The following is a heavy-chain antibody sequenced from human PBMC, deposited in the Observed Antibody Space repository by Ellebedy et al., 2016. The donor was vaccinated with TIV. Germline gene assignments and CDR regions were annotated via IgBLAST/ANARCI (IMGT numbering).Heavy chain of an antibody. D-gene: IGHD3-9*01. CDR3: ATLGGYDILTGYLPRYFDL. CDR1: GFTFSSYA. Sequence: GGSLRLXXAASGFTFSSYAMSWVRQAPGKGLEWVSAISGSGGSTYYADSVKGRFTISRDNSKNTLYLQMNSLRAEDTAVYYCATLGGYDILTGYLPRYFDLWGRGTLVTVSS. V-gene: IGHV3-23*01. CDR2: ISGSGGST. J-gene: IGHJ2*01.